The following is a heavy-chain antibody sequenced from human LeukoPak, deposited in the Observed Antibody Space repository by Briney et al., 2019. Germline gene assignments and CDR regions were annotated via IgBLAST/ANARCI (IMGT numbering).Heavy chain of an antibody. CDR2: INHSGST. Sequence: SETLSLTCAVYGGSFSGYYWSWIRQPPGKGLEWIGEINHSGSTNYNPSLKSRVTISVDTSKNQFSLKLSSVTAADTAVYYCARQGDYYDSSGYLWGQGTLVTVSS. V-gene: IGHV4-34*01. J-gene: IGHJ5*02. CDR1: GGSFSGYY. CDR3: ARQGDYYDSSGYL. D-gene: IGHD3-22*01.